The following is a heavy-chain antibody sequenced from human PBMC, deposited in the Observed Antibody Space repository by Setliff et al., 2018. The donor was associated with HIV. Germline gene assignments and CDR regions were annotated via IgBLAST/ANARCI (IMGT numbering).Heavy chain of an antibody. CDR2: IYYIGNT. Sequence: PSETLSLTCTVSGGSISGGGYYWSWIRQHPGKGLDWIGNIYYIGNTDYNPSLKSRVTISVDTSKNQFSLNLSSVTVADTAVYYCARHISDFWSNYQTPFDYWGQGTLVTVSS. D-gene: IGHD3-3*01. V-gene: IGHV4-39*01. J-gene: IGHJ4*02. CDR3: ARHISDFWSNYQTPFDY. CDR1: GGSISGGGYY.